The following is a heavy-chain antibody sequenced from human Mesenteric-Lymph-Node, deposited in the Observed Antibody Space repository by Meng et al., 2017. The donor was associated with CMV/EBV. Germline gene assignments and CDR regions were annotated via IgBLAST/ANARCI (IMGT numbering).Heavy chain of an antibody. D-gene: IGHD6-6*01. Sequence: SETLSLTCTVSGGSISSGDYYWSWIRQPPGKGLEWIGYIYYSGSTNYNPSLKSRVTISVDTSKNQFSLKLSSVTAADTAVYYCARHYSSSSWAFDYWGQGTLVTVSS. CDR2: IYYSGST. CDR1: GGSISSGDYY. V-gene: IGHV4-61*08. CDR3: ARHYSSSSWAFDY. J-gene: IGHJ4*02.